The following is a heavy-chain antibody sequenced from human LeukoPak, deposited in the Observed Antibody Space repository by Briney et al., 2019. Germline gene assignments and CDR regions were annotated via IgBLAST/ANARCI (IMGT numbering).Heavy chain of an antibody. D-gene: IGHD5-24*01. CDR3: ASMMAEDAFDI. Sequence: SETLSLTCTVSGGSINNYYWSWIRQPPGKGLEWIGYIYYSGSTYYNPSLKSRVTISVDTSKNQFSLKLSSVTAADTAVYYCASMMAEDAFDIWGQGTMVTVSS. J-gene: IGHJ3*02. V-gene: IGHV4-59*06. CDR1: GGSINNYY. CDR2: IYYSGST.